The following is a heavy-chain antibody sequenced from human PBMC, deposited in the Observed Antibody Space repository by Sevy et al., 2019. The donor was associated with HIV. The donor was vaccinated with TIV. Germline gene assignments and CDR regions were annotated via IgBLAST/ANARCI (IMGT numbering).Heavy chain of an antibody. Sequence: GGSLRLSCAASGFTFSDYYMSWIRQAPGKGLEWVSYISSSGSTIYYADSVKGRFTISRDNAKNSLYLQMNSLRAEDTAVYYCASRPRDYYGSGSYYKNGMDVWGQRTTVTVSS. V-gene: IGHV3-11*01. CDR1: GFTFSDYY. J-gene: IGHJ6*02. D-gene: IGHD3-10*01. CDR2: ISSSGSTI. CDR3: ASRPRDYYGSGSYYKNGMDV.